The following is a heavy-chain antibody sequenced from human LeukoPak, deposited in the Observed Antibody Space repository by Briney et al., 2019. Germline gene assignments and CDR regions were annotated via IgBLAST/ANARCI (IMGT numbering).Heavy chain of an antibody. V-gene: IGHV3-9*03. CDR1: GFTFDDYA. Sequence: GGSLRLSCAASGFTFDDYAMHWVRQAPGKGLEWVSGISWNSGSIGYADSVKGRFTISRANAKNSLYLQMNCLRAEDMALYYCAKGGGGTNYYYMDVWGKGTTVTVS. J-gene: IGHJ6*03. CDR3: AKGGGGTNYYYMDV. CDR2: ISWNSGSI. D-gene: IGHD1-1*01.